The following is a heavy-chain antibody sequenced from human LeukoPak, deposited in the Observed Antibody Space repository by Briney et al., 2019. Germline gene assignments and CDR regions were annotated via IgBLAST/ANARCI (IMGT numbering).Heavy chain of an antibody. CDR3: ARVRSIGPLYYYYGMDV. D-gene: IGHD6-6*01. CDR2: INHSGST. CDR1: GGSFSGYY. V-gene: IGHV4-34*01. Sequence: PSETLSLTCAVYGGSFSGYYWSWIRQPPGKGLEWIGEINHSGSTNYNPSLKSRVTISVDTSKNQFSLKLSSVTAADTAVYYCARVRSIGPLYYYYGMDVWGQGTTVTVSS. J-gene: IGHJ6*02.